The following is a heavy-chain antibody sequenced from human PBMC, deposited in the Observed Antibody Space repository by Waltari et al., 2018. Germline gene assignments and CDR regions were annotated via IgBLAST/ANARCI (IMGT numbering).Heavy chain of an antibody. CDR3: AKDISYYDFWSGHPHYFDY. V-gene: IGHV3-23*01. CDR1: GFTFSSYA. J-gene: IGHJ4*02. D-gene: IGHD3-3*01. Sequence: EVQLLESGGGLVQPGGSLRLSCAASGFTFSSYAMSWVRQAPGKGLEWVSAISGSGGSTYYADSVKGRFTISRDNSKNTLYLQMNSLRAEDTAVYYCAKDISYYDFWSGHPHYFDYWGQGTLVTVTS. CDR2: ISGSGGST.